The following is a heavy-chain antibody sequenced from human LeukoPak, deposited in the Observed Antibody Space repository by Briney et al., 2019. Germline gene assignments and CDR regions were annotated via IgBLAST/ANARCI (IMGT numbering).Heavy chain of an antibody. CDR2: IGGGGDT. Sequence: GGSLRLSGAASGFSFTNYAIYWVRQAPGEGLEGVSVIGGGGDTTYADSVKGRFTISRDNSRNTVYLQMDSLRVDDMAVYYCVRSTGYFYYGMDVWGQGPTVTVS. J-gene: IGHJ6*02. V-gene: IGHV3-23*01. CDR1: GFSFTNYA. CDR3: VRSTGYFYYGMDV.